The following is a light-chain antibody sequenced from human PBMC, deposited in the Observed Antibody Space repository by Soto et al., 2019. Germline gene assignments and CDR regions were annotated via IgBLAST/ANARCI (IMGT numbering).Light chain of an antibody. V-gene: IGKV1-13*02. CDR1: QGISTA. J-gene: IGKJ5*01. CDR2: DAS. CDR3: KQFNSYPIT. Sequence: AIQLTQSPSSLSASVGDRVTITCRASQGISTALAWYQQKPGKAPKFLIYDASSLDSGVPSRFSGSGSGTDFTSTNISLQPEDIATYYCKQFNSYPITFGQGTRLQIK.